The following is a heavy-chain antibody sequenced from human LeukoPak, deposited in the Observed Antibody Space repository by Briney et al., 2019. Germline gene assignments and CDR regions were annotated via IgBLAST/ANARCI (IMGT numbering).Heavy chain of an antibody. CDR1: GGSISSRSYY. D-gene: IGHD1-26*01. CDR3: ARDSAWDRAFDI. J-gene: IGHJ3*02. CDR2: IYYSGST. V-gene: IGHV4-39*02. Sequence: SETLSLTCTVSGGSISSRSYYWGWIRQPPGKGLEWIGSIYYSGSTYYNPSLKSRVTISVDTSKNQFSLKLNSVTAADTAVYYCARDSAWDRAFDIWGQGTMVTVSS.